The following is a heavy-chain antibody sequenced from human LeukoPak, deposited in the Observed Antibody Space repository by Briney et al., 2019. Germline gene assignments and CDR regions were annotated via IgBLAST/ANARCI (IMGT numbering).Heavy chain of an antibody. Sequence: GGSLRLSCAASGFTFSSYAMSWVRQAPGKGLEWVSAISGSGGSTYYADSVKGRFTISRDNSKNTLYLQMNSLRAEDTAVYYCAGAMYYYGSGSYYQPSFDYWGQGTLVTVSS. D-gene: IGHD3-10*01. CDR1: GFTFSSYA. J-gene: IGHJ4*02. V-gene: IGHV3-23*01. CDR2: ISGSGGST. CDR3: AGAMYYYGSGSYYQPSFDY.